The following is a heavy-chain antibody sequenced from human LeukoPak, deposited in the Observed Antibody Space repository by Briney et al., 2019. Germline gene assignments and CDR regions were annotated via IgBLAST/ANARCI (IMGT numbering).Heavy chain of an antibody. Sequence: SETLSLTCAVSGYSISSGYYWGWIPQPPGKGLEWIGSIYHSGSTYYNPSLKSRVTISVDTSKNQFSLKLSSVTAADTAVYYCARLCVVPAAKVDYWGQGTLVTVSS. D-gene: IGHD2-2*01. CDR1: GYSISSGYY. V-gene: IGHV4-38-2*01. J-gene: IGHJ4*02. CDR3: ARLCVVPAAKVDY. CDR2: IYHSGST.